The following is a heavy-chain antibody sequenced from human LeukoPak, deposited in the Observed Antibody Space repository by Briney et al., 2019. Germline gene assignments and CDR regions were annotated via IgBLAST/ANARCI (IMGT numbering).Heavy chain of an antibody. V-gene: IGHV4-39*01. Sequence: SETLSLTCTVSGVSISSSDYYWGWIRQPPGKGLEWIGSIYYGGSTYYNPSLKSGVTIYVDISKNQLSLRLKSVTAADTAVYYCARHYDISRYYYSFDNWGQGTLVTVSS. J-gene: IGHJ4*02. D-gene: IGHD3-22*01. CDR3: ARHYDISRYYYSFDN. CDR2: IYYGGST. CDR1: GVSISSSDYY.